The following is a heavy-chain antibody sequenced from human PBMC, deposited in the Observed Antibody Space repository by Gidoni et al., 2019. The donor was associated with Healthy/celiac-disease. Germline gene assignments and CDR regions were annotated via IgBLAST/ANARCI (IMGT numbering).Heavy chain of an antibody. J-gene: IGHJ3*02. CDR1: GFTFSSYA. D-gene: IGHD3-3*01. V-gene: IGHV3-23*01. CDR3: AKDSSGYDFWGALDAFDI. CDR2: ISGSGGST. Sequence: EVQLLESGGGLVQPGGSLRLSCAASGFTFSSYAMSWVRQAPGKGLEWVSAISGSGGSTYYADSVKGRFTISRDNSKNTLDLQMNSLRAEDTAVYYCAKDSSGYDFWGALDAFDIWGQGTMVTVSS.